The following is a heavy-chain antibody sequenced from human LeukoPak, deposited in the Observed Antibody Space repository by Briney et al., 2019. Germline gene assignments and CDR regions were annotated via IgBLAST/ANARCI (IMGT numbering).Heavy chain of an antibody. J-gene: IGHJ4*02. CDR1: GFTFSSYA. D-gene: IGHD4-11*01. Sequence: GGSLRLSCAASGFTFSSYAMHWVRQAPGKGLEWVAVISYDGSNKYYADSVKGRFTISRDNSKNTLYLQMNSLRAGDTAVYYCARGEDYSTKVDYWGQGTLVTVSS. CDR2: ISYDGSNK. CDR3: ARGEDYSTKVDY. V-gene: IGHV3-30-3*01.